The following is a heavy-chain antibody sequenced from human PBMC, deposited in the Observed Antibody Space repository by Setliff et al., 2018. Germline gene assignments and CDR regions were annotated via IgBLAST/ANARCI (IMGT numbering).Heavy chain of an antibody. J-gene: IGHJ4*02. CDR2: IRYDGSDE. CDR1: GFSFSRFG. CDR3: AKPPNPGVVAVGMDY. D-gene: IGHD1-1*01. Sequence: GSLRLSCTASGFSFSRFGMHWVRQTPGKGLEWVAFIRYDGSDEDFAESVKGRFTISRDNSKNTLFLQMDSLRSEDTAVYYCAKPPNPGVVAVGMDYWGQGTRVTVSS. V-gene: IGHV3-30*02.